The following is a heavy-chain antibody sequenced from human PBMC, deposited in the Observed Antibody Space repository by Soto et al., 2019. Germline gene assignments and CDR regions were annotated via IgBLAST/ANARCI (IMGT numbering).Heavy chain of an antibody. Sequence: SETLSLTCTVSGGSISSYYWSWIRQPPGKGLEWIGYIYYSGSTNYNPSLKSRVTISVDTSKNQFSLKLSSVTAADTAVYYCARENYLDCSSTSCYVGWFDPWGQGTLVTVSS. CDR2: IYYSGST. V-gene: IGHV4-59*01. D-gene: IGHD2-2*01. CDR1: GGSISSYY. J-gene: IGHJ5*02. CDR3: ARENYLDCSSTSCYVGWFDP.